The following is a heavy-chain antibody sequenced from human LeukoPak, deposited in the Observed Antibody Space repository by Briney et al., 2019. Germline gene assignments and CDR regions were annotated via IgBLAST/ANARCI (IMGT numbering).Heavy chain of an antibody. CDR2: INHSGST. D-gene: IGHD3-3*01. CDR3: ARVRSRVLRFLEWSYYFDY. CDR1: GSISGYY. J-gene: IGHJ4*02. V-gene: IGHV4-34*01. Sequence: SETLSLTCTVSGSISGYYWSWIRQPPGKGLEWIGEINHSGSTNYNPSLKSRVTISVDTSKNQFSLKLSSVTAADTAVYYCARVRSRVLRFLEWSYYFDYWGQGTLVTVSS.